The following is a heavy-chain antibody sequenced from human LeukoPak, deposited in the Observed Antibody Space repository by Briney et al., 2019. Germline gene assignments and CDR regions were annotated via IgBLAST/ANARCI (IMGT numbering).Heavy chain of an antibody. D-gene: IGHD6-13*01. CDR1: GGPISSSSYY. J-gene: IGHJ4*02. V-gene: IGHV4-39*01. Sequence: SETLSLTCTVSGGPISSSSYYWGWIRQPPGKGLEWIGSIYYSGSTYYNPSLKSRVTISVDTSKNQFSLKLSSVTAADTAVYYCARFIAAATYYFDYWGQGTLVTVSS. CDR2: IYYSGST. CDR3: ARFIAAATYYFDY.